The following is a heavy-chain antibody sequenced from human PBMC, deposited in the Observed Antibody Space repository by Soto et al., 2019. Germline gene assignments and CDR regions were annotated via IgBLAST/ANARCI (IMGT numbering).Heavy chain of an antibody. CDR2: ISAYNGNT. V-gene: IGHV1-18*01. CDR1: GYTFTSYG. D-gene: IGHD1-26*01. CDR3: AGDSDVLTRHQVSYYYYGMDV. Sequence: QVQLVQSGAEVKKPGASVKVSCKASGYTFTSYGISWVRQAPGQGLEWMGWISAYNGNTNYAQKLQGRVTMTTDTSTSTAYMELRSLRSDDTAVYYCAGDSDVLTRHQVSYYYYGMDVWGQGTTVTVSS. J-gene: IGHJ6*02.